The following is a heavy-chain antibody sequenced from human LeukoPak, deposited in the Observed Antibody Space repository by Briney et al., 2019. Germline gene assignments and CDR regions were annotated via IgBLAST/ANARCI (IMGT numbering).Heavy chain of an antibody. J-gene: IGHJ4*02. CDR1: GGSISSYY. CDR3: ARTKAYYYDSSGLYWYYFDY. Sequence: PSETLSLTCTVSGGSISSYYWSWIRQPAGKGLEWIGRIYTSGSTNYNPSLKSRVTMSVDTSKNQFSLKLSSVTAADTTVYYCARTKAYYYDSSGLYWYYFDYWGQGTLVTVSS. V-gene: IGHV4-4*07. CDR2: IYTSGST. D-gene: IGHD3-22*01.